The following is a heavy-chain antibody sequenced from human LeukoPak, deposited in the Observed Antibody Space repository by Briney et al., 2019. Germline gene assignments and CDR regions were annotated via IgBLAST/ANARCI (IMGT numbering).Heavy chain of an antibody. CDR2: ISGSGSTI. CDR3: ARARIHYDSSGDYYYYGMDV. CDR1: GFSFSSYE. Sequence: GGSLRLSCAASGFSFSSYEMNWVRQAPGKGLEWVSYISGSGSTIYYADSMKGRFTISRDNAKNSLYLQMNSLRAEDTAVYYCARARIHYDSSGDYYYYGMDVWGQGTTVTVSS. V-gene: IGHV3-48*03. J-gene: IGHJ6*01. D-gene: IGHD3-22*01.